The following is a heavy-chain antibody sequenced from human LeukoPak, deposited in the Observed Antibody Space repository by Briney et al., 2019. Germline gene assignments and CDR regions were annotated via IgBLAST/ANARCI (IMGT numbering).Heavy chain of an antibody. V-gene: IGHV1-46*01. CDR3: ARDEKADYYDSSGYFDY. D-gene: IGHD3-22*01. CDR2: INPSGGST. Sequence: ASVNVSCKASGYTFTSYYMHWVRQAPGQGLEWMGIINPSGGSTSYAQKFQGRVTMTRDTSTSTVYMELSSLRSEDTAVYYCARDEKADYYDSSGYFDYWGQGTLVTVSS. J-gene: IGHJ4*02. CDR1: GYTFTSYY.